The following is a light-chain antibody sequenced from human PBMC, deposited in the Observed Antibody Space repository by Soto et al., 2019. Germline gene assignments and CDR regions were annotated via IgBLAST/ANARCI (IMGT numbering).Light chain of an antibody. CDR1: QSISSW. Sequence: DIQMTQSPSTLSASLGDRVTITCRASQSISSWLAWYQQKPGKAPKLLIYDASSLESGVPSRFSGSGSGTEFTLTISSLQPDDFATYYCQQYNSYSPFGQGPKVDIK. V-gene: IGKV1-5*01. J-gene: IGKJ1*01. CDR2: DAS. CDR3: QQYNSYSP.